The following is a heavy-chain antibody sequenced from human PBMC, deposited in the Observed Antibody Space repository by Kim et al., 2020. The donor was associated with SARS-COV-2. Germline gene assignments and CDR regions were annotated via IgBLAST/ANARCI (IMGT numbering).Heavy chain of an antibody. V-gene: IGHV3-30-3*01. J-gene: IGHJ4*02. CDR1: GFTFSRYA. D-gene: IGHD4-17*01. CDR2: ISYDGSNK. CDR3: ARDGDYGGTEGYFDY. Sequence: GGSLRLSCAASGFTFSRYAMPLVRQAPGKGLEWVAVISYDGSNKYYADSVKGRFTISRDNSKNTLYLQMNSLRAEDTAVYYCARDGDYGGTEGYFDYWGQGTLVTVSS.